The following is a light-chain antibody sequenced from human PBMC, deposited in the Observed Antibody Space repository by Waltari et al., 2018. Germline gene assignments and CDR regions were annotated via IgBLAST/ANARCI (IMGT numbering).Light chain of an antibody. CDR3: QHYVSFPST. V-gene: IGKV3-20*01. J-gene: IGKJ1*01. CDR1: QSVSSA. Sequence: IVLTHSLRGVSSCTGESVHLSCRASQSVSSALAWYQQKPGKAPRLLIFVASNRGTGIPDRFSGSGSETDFSLTISRLQPEDFAVYYCQHYVSFPSTFGQGTKVEIK. CDR2: VAS.